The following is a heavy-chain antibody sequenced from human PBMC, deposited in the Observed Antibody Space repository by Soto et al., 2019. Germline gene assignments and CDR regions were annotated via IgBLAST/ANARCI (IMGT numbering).Heavy chain of an antibody. V-gene: IGHV1-18*01. CDR2: ISAHNGNT. Sequence: QVHRVQSGAEVKKPGASVKVSYKCSGYTFTSYGITWVRQAPGQGLEWMGWISAHNGNTDYAQKVQGRVTVTRDTSTSTAYMELRSLRSDDTAVYYCARGRYGDYWGQGALVTVSS. D-gene: IGHD1-1*01. CDR1: GYTFTSYG. J-gene: IGHJ4*02. CDR3: ARGRYGDY.